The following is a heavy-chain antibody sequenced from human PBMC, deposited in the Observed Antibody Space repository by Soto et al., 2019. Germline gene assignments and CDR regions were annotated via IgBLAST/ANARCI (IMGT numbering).Heavy chain of an antibody. J-gene: IGHJ4*02. CDR1: GGTFSSYA. CDR3: ATGYDSSGYTNLDY. D-gene: IGHD3-22*01. V-gene: IGHV1-69*13. CDR2: IIPIFGTA. Sequence: AAVKVSCKASGGTFSSYAISWVRQAPGQGLEWMGGIIPIFGTANYAQKFQGRVTITADESTSTAYMELSSLRSEDTAVYYCATGYDSSGYTNLDYWGQGTMVTVYS.